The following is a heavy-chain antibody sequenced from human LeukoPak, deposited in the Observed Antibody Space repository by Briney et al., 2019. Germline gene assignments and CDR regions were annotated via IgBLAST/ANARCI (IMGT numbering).Heavy chain of an antibody. Sequence: PGGSLRLSCAASGFTFSSYAMSWVRQAPGKGLEWVSGIIDSGVITYYANSVKGRFTISRDNSKNTLYLQMNSLRAEDTAVYYCAKVGGQEVYNYYVGVWGKGTTVGVSS. CDR3: AKVGGQEVYNYYVGV. CDR1: GFTFSSYA. J-gene: IGHJ6*03. CDR2: IIDSGVIT. V-gene: IGHV3-23*01. D-gene: IGHD3-16*01.